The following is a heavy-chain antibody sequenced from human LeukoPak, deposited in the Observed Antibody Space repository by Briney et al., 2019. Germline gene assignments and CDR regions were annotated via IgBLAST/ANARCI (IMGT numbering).Heavy chain of an antibody. Sequence: GASVKVSCKASGYTFTGYYMHWVRQAPGQGLEWMGWINPNSGGTNYAQKFQGRVTMTRDTSISTAYMELSRLRSDDTAVYYCAKDLGYDYVWGEGNFYDYWGQGTLVTVSS. CDR2: INPNSGGT. CDR3: AKDLGYDYVWGEGNFYDY. CDR1: GYTFTGYY. D-gene: IGHD3-16*01. V-gene: IGHV1-2*02. J-gene: IGHJ4*02.